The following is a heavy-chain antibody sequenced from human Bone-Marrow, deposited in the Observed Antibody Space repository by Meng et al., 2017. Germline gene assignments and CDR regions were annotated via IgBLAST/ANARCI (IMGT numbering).Heavy chain of an antibody. J-gene: IGHJ3*02. CDR2: ISWNSGSI. D-gene: IGHD6-19*01. Sequence: GGSLRLSCAASGFTFDDYAMHWVRQAPGKGLEWVSGISWNSGSIGYADSVKGRFTISRDNAENSLYLQMNSLRAEDTALYYCAKDYGQWLLDAFDIWGQGTMVTVSS. CDR3: AKDYGQWLLDAFDI. V-gene: IGHV3-9*01. CDR1: GFTFDDYA.